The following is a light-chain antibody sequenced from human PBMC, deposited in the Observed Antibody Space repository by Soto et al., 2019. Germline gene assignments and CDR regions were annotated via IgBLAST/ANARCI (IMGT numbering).Light chain of an antibody. V-gene: IGLV2-14*03. Sequence: QSALTQPASVSGSPGQAITISCTGSSSDIGGYNYVSWYQQNPGKAPQLMIYDVSYRPSGISDRFSGSKSGNTASLTISGLQPKDEADYYCSSYGASSTLFGGGTHLTVL. J-gene: IGLJ3*02. CDR3: SSYGASSTL. CDR2: DVS. CDR1: SSDIGGYNY.